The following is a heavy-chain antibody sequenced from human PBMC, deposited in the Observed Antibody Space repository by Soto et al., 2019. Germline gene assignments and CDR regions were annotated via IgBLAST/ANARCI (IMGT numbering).Heavy chain of an antibody. CDR2: ISDSTI. Sequence: GSLRLSCAASGFTFSSYTMNWVRQAPGKGLEWISYISDSTISYADSVEGRFTVSRDNARNSLYLQMDSLRAEDTAVYYCARDKHYAFDYWGQGTLVTVSS. CDR3: ARDKHYAFDY. D-gene: IGHD2-2*01. CDR1: GFTFSSYT. V-gene: IGHV3-48*01. J-gene: IGHJ4*02.